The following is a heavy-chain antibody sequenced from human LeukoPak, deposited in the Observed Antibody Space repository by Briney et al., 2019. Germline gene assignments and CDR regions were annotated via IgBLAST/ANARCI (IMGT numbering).Heavy chain of an antibody. CDR2: IRYDGTNK. CDR3: AKVSKSWFGEPRGDYYYYMDV. J-gene: IGHJ6*03. D-gene: IGHD3-10*01. V-gene: IGHV3-30*02. Sequence: GGSLRLSCAASGFTFSNYGMHWVRQAPGKGLEWVVFIRYDGTNKYYADSVKGRFTISRDNSKNTLYLKMNSLRAEDTAVYYCAKVSKSWFGEPRGDYYYYMDVWGKGTTVTISS. CDR1: GFTFSNYG.